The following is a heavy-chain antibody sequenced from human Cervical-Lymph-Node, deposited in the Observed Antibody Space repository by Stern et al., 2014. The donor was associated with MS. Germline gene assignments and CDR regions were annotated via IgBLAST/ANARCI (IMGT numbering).Heavy chain of an antibody. CDR3: ARDDRTSWYGGMPH. V-gene: IGHV3-33*01. CDR1: GFPFSGYG. CDR2: SWSDGTKE. J-gene: IGHJ4*02. Sequence: VQLVQSGGGAVQPGRSLRLSCATSGFPFSGYGMHWVRQAPGKGLEWVAISWSDGTKEDYADSVKGRFTITSDNSKNTLYLQMTSLRAEDTAVYYCARDDRTSWYGGMPHWGQGTLVTVSS. D-gene: IGHD6-13*01.